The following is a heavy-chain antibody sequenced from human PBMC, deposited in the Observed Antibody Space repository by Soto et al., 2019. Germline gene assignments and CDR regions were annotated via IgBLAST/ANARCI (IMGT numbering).Heavy chain of an antibody. J-gene: IGHJ4*02. CDR1: GGTFSSYA. CDR3: ARDRRPDGEYYFDY. D-gene: IGHD6-6*01. Sequence: QVQLVQSGAEVKKPGSSVKVSCKASGGTFSSYAISWVRQAPGQGLEWMGGIIPIFGTANYAQKFQGRVTXXAXEXXSTAYMELSSLRSEDTAVYYCARDRRPDGEYYFDYWGQGTLVTVSS. CDR2: IIPIFGTA. V-gene: IGHV1-69*12.